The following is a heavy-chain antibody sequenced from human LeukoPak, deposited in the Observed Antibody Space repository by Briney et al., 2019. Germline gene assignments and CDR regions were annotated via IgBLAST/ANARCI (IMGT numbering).Heavy chain of an antibody. J-gene: IGHJ4*02. CDR1: GFSFSNFW. CDR3: ARPLSSSWHQ. V-gene: IGHV3-7*01. Sequence: GGSLRLSCAASGFSFSNFWMRWIRQAPGRGLEWVANIMYDGSEKYYADSVKGRFTISRDNAKNSLYLQMNSLRVEDTAVYYCARPLSSSWHQWGQGALVTVSS. D-gene: IGHD6-13*01. CDR2: IMYDGSEK.